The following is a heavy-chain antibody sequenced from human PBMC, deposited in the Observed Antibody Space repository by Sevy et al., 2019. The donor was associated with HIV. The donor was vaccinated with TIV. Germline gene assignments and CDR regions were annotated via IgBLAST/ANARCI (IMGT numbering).Heavy chain of an antibody. D-gene: IGHD3-22*01. CDR2: FDPEDGER. V-gene: IGHV1-24*01. CDR1: GYTLTEFS. CDR3: STTKDYYESSGSPFDF. Sequence: ASVKVSCKVSGYTLTEFSIHWVRQTPGKGLEWMGTFDPEDGERIYAQKFQGRVTMTEDTSTDTAYLGLSSLRSEDTAVYYCSTTKDYYESSGSPFDFWGQEPWSPSPQ. J-gene: IGHJ4*01.